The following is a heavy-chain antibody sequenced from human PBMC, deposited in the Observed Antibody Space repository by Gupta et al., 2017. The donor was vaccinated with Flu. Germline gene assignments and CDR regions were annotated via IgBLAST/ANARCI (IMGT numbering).Heavy chain of an antibody. D-gene: IGHD2-2*01. J-gene: IGHJ5*02. CDR2: RSYDGSNK. CDR3: AKGYFISTSCYPINWFDP. Sequence: VAVRSYDGSNKYYADSVKGRVTISRDNSKNTLYLQMNSLRAEEPAVYYCAKGYFISTSCYPINWFDPWGQGTLVTVSS. V-gene: IGHV3-30*18.